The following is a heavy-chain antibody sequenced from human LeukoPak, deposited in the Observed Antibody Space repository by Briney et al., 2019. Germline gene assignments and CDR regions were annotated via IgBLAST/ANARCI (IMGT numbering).Heavy chain of an antibody. V-gene: IGHV1-2*02. CDR3: ARVEYYCDSSGHFDY. D-gene: IGHD3-22*01. Sequence: ASVKVSCKASGYTFTGYYMHWVRQAPGQGLEWMGWINPNSGGTDYAQKFQGRVTMTRDTSISTAYMELSRLRSDDTAVYYCARVEYYCDSSGHFDYWGQGTLVTVSS. J-gene: IGHJ4*02. CDR2: INPNSGGT. CDR1: GYTFTGYY.